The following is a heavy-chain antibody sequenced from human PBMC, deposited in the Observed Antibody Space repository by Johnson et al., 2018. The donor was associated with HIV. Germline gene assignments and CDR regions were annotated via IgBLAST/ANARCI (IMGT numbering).Heavy chain of an antibody. Sequence: QVQLVESGGGVVQPGRSLRLSCAASGFTFSSYAMHWVRQAPGKGLEWVAVISYDGSNKYYADSVKGRFTISRDNSKNTLYLQRNSLRAEDTAVYYCAREAGGEAVAGPEMDAFDIWGQGTMVTVSS. CDR3: AREAGGEAVAGPEMDAFDI. D-gene: IGHD6-19*01. CDR2: ISYDGSNK. V-gene: IGHV3-30-3*01. CDR1: GFTFSSYA. J-gene: IGHJ3*02.